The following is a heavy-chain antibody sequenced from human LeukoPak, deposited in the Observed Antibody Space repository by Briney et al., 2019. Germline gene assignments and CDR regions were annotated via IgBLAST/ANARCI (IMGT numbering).Heavy chain of an antibody. J-gene: IGHJ3*01. D-gene: IGHD3-10*01. Sequence: GGSLRLSCAASGFTFSTYSMHWVRQAPGKGLEWVAFIRFHGSNKDYADSVKGRFTISRDNSKNSLFLQMNSLRAEDTAVYYCAKDRESIAVLPFEAFDFWGQGTMVTVSS. CDR1: GFTFSTYS. CDR2: IRFHGSNK. CDR3: AKDRESIAVLPFEAFDF. V-gene: IGHV3-30*02.